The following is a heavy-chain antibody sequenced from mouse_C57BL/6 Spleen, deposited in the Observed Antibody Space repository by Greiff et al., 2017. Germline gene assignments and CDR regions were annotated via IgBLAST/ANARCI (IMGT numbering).Heavy chain of an antibody. CDR1: GYTFTSYW. V-gene: IGHV1-50*01. D-gene: IGHD3-2*02. Sequence: QVQLKQPGAELVKPGASVKLSCKASGYTFTSYWMQWVKQRPGQGLEWIGEIDPSDSYTNYNQKFKGKATLTVDTSSSTAYMQLSSLTSEDSAVYYCAYSSGYFDYWGQGTTLTVSS. CDR2: IDPSDSYT. CDR3: AYSSGYFDY. J-gene: IGHJ2*01.